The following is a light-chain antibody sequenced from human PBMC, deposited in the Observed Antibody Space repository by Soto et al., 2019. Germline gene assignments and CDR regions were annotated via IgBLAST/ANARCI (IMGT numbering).Light chain of an antibody. Sequence: QSALTQPASVSGSPGQSITISCTGTSNDVGGYNYVSWYQQHPGKAPKLMIYEVSNRPSGVSNRFSGSKSGNTASLTISGLQAEDEADYYCSSYTSSSTLYVFGPGTKLTVL. CDR3: SSYTSSSTLYV. V-gene: IGLV2-14*01. CDR1: SNDVGGYNY. J-gene: IGLJ1*01. CDR2: EVS.